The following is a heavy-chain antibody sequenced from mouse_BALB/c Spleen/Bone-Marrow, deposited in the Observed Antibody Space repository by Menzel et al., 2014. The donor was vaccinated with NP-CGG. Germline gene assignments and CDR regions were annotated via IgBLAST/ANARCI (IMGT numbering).Heavy chain of an antibody. J-gene: IGHJ2*01. CDR1: GYTFSSYW. V-gene: IGHV1-9*01. CDR3: ARPLYDGYYP. CDR2: ILPGSGST. D-gene: IGHD2-3*01. Sequence: ESGGELMKPGAPVKISCKATGYTFSSYWVEWVKQRPGHGLEWIGEILPGSGSTNYNEKFKGKATFTADTSSNTAYMQLSSLTSEDSAAYYCARPLYDGYYPWGQGTTLTVSS.